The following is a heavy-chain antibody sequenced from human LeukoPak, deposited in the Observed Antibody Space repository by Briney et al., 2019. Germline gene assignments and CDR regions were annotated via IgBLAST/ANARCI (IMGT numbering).Heavy chain of an antibody. CDR3: AREGDYDSSGYYYGWFDP. CDR2: ISYDGSNK. J-gene: IGHJ5*02. Sequence: GGSLRLSCAASGFTFSSYAMHWVRQAPGKGLEWVAVISYDGSNKYYADSVKGRFTISRDNSKNTLYLQMNSLRAEDTAVYYCAREGDYDSSGYYYGWFDPWGQGTLVTVSS. V-gene: IGHV3-30*04. D-gene: IGHD3-22*01. CDR1: GFTFSSYA.